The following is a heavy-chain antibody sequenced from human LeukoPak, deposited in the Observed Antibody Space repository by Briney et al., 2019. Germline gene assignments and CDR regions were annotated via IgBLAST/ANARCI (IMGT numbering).Heavy chain of an antibody. J-gene: IGHJ4*02. Sequence: GGSLRLSCAASGVTFSTSWMHWVRQAPGKGLLWVSRIDTDGRTTSYADSVKGRFTISRDNAKNTLYLQMNSLRGEDTAVYYCARGRGYTYANDYWGQGTLVTVSS. CDR3: ARGRGYTYANDY. CDR1: GVTFSTSW. CDR2: IDTDGRTT. D-gene: IGHD5-18*01. V-gene: IGHV3-74*01.